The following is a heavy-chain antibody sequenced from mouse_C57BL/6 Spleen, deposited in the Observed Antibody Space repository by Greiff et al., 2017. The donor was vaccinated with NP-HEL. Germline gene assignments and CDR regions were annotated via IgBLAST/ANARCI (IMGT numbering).Heavy chain of an antibody. J-gene: IGHJ4*01. Sequence: VKLMESGPGLVAPSQSLSITCTVSGFSLTSYGVHWVRQPPGKGLEWLVVIWSDGSTTYNSALKSRLSISKDNSKSQVFLKMNSLQTDDTAMYYCARHGGYYGNYDAMDYWGQGTSVTVSS. V-gene: IGHV2-6-1*01. CDR3: ARHGGYYGNYDAMDY. D-gene: IGHD2-1*01. CDR2: IWSDGST. CDR1: GFSLTSYG.